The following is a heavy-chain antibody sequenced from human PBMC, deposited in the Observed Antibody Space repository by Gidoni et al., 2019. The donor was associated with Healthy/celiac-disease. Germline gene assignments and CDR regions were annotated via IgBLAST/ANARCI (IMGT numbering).Heavy chain of an antibody. CDR1: GGDFSNYS. CDR3: ARENGRIFGVVSYYYYYGMDV. D-gene: IGHD3-3*01. J-gene: IGHJ6*02. Sequence: QVQLVQSGAEVKKPGSTVKLSCKASGGDFSNYSVICGRQAPGQGLEWMGGIIPIFGTANYAQKFQGRVTITADESTSTAYMELSSLRSEDTAVYYCARENGRIFGVVSYYYYYGMDVWGQGTTVTVSS. CDR2: IIPIFGTA. V-gene: IGHV1-69*01.